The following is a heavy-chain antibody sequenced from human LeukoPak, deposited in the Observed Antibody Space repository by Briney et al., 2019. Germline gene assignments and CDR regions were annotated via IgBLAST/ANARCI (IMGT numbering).Heavy chain of an antibody. CDR1: GYTFTGYY. D-gene: IGHD4-17*01. Sequence: GASVKVSCKASGYTFTGYYMHWVRQAPGQGLEWMGWINPNSGGTNYAQRFQGRVTMTRDTSISTAYMELSRLRSDDTAVYYCARGAARRYGDYGGNWFDPWGQGTLVTVSS. V-gene: IGHV1-2*02. J-gene: IGHJ5*02. CDR2: INPNSGGT. CDR3: ARGAARRYGDYGGNWFDP.